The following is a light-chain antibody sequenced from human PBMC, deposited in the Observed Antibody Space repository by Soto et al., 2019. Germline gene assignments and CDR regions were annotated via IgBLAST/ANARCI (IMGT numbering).Light chain of an antibody. V-gene: IGKV1-5*01. J-gene: IGKJ1*01. CDR3: QQYNGYSWT. CDR1: QSISQW. CDR2: DAS. Sequence: DIQMTQSPSTLSASVGDRVAITCRASQSISQWVAWYQQKPGRAPELLIHDASKLKSGVPSRFSGSGSGTEFSLTITSLQPDDSAIYYCQQYNGYSWTFGRGTKVDIK.